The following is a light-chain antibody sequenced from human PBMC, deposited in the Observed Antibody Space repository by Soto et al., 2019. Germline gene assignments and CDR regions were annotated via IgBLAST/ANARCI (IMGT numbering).Light chain of an antibody. CDR1: SSDVGGYNY. J-gene: IGLJ2*01. Sequence: QSVLPQPASVSGSPGQSITISCTGTSSDVGGYNYVSWYQQHPGKAPKLMIYDVSNRPSGVSNRFSGSKSGNTASLTISGLQAEDEADYYCSSYTSSSTLEVFGGGTKLTVL. CDR3: SSYTSSSTLEV. V-gene: IGLV2-14*01. CDR2: DVS.